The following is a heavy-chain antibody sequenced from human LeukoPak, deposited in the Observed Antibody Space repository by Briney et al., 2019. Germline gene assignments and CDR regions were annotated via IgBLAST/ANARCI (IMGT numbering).Heavy chain of an antibody. V-gene: IGHV4-59*01. D-gene: IGHD3-22*01. CDR1: GGSISSYY. Sequence: KASETLSLTCTVSGGSISSYYWSWIRQPPGKGLEWVGYIYYSGSTNYNPSLKSRVTISVDPSKNQFSLKLSSVTAADTAVYYCAREQDYYDSSGYLMGGFDYWGQGTLVTVSS. CDR2: IYYSGST. J-gene: IGHJ4*02. CDR3: AREQDYYDSSGYLMGGFDY.